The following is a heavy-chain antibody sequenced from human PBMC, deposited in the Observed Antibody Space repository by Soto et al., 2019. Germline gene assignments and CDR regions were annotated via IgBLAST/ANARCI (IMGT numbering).Heavy chain of an antibody. CDR3: ARSTGVTAAESDY. V-gene: IGHV3-7*01. CDR1: GFTFSSYW. J-gene: IGHJ4*02. Sequence: PGGSLRLSCAASGFTFSSYWMSWVRQAPGKGLEWVANIKQDGSEKYYVDSVKGRFTISRDNAKNSVYLQLNSLRAEDTAVYYCARSTGVTAAESDYWGQGTLVTVSS. CDR2: IKQDGSEK. D-gene: IGHD6-25*01.